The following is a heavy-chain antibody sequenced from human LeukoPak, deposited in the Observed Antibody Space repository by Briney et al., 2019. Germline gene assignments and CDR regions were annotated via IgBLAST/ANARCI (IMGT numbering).Heavy chain of an antibody. CDR2: ITAGGGER. V-gene: IGHV3-23*01. CDR3: AKHTYHGNAFDI. Sequence: GGSLRLSCAASGFTFTTYGMSWVRQAPGKGLEWVSGITAGGGERYYADSVRGRFTISRDNSKNTLYLHMGSLSAEDTALYYCAKHTYHGNAFDIWGQGTMATVSS. J-gene: IGHJ3*02. CDR1: GFTFTTYG. D-gene: IGHD1-14*01.